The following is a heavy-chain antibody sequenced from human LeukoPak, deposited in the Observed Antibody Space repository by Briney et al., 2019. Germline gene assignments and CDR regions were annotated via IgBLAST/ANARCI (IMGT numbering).Heavy chain of an antibody. Sequence: SETLSLTGTGSAGSISSSSYYWGWIRQPPGKGLEWIGSIYYSGNTYYNPSLKSRVTISVDTSKNQFSLKLSSVTAADTAVYYCARDPPYYYGSGSSDFGDYWGQGTLVTASS. V-gene: IGHV4-39*07. CDR2: IYYSGNT. J-gene: IGHJ4*02. CDR1: AGSISSSSYY. D-gene: IGHD3-10*01. CDR3: ARDPPYYYGSGSSDFGDY.